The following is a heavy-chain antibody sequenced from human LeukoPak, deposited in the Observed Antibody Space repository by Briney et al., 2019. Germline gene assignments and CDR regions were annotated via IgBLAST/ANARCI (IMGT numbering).Heavy chain of an antibody. V-gene: IGHV1-2*02. J-gene: IGHJ6*02. CDR1: GYTFTGYY. CDR2: INPNSGGT. Sequence: ASVKVSCKASGYTFTGYYMHWVRQAPGQGLEWMGWINPNSGGTNYAQKFQGRVTMTRDTSISTAYMELSRLRSDGTAVYYCARDQAVYYGSGSYSQPYGMDVWGQGTTVTVSS. CDR3: ARDQAVYYGSGSYSQPYGMDV. D-gene: IGHD3-10*01.